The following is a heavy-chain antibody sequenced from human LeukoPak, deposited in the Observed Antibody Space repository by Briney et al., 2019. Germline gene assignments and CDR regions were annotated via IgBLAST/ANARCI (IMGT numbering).Heavy chain of an antibody. CDR1: GFTFSSYS. V-gene: IGHV3-21*01. D-gene: IGHD2-2*02. Sequence: RGSLRLSCAASGFTFSSYSMNWVRQAPGKGLGWVSSISSSSSYIYYADSVKGRFTISRDNAKNSLYLQMNSLRAEDTAVYYCARGSRNIVVVPAAIIDAFDIWGQGTMVTVSS. J-gene: IGHJ3*02. CDR3: ARGSRNIVVVPAAIIDAFDI. CDR2: ISSSSSYI.